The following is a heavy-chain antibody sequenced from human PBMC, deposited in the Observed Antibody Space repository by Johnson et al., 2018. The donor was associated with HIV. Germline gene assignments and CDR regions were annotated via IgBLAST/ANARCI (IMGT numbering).Heavy chain of an antibody. Sequence: EQLVESGGGLVQPGGSLRLSCAASGFTFSSYAMHWVRQAPGKGLEWVSVIYSGGSTYYADSVKGRFTISRDNAKNSLYLQMNSLRAEDTAVYYCARAGSSSDDAFDIWGQGTMVTVSS. J-gene: IGHJ3*02. CDR1: GFTFSSYA. CDR3: ARAGSSSDDAFDI. D-gene: IGHD6-6*01. CDR2: IYSGGST. V-gene: IGHV3-66*01.